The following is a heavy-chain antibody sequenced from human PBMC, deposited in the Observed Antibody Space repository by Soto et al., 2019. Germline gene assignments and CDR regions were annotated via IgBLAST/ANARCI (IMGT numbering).Heavy chain of an antibody. V-gene: IGHV3-23*01. Sequence: EVQLLESGGGLVQPEGSLRLSCAASGFTFSSHAMSWVLQAPGKGLAWVSSISYSGRNTYYTDSVKGRFTISRDNSKNTLNLQTNSLRVEDTAIYFCAKRFTLVGEVKLASDCEYCGQGTLVTVSS. J-gene: IGHJ4*02. CDR3: AKRFTLVGEVKLASDCEY. CDR2: ISYSGRNT. CDR1: GFTFSSHA. D-gene: IGHD3-3*01.